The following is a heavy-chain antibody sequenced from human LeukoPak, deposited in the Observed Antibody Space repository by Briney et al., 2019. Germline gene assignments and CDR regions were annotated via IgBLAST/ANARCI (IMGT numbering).Heavy chain of an antibody. CDR2: IYYSGST. J-gene: IGHJ4*02. V-gene: IGHV4-39*07. D-gene: IGHD1-26*01. CDR3: ARWAHPYSGSYFDY. Sequence: SETLSLTCTVSGGSISSSSYYWGWIRQPPGKGLEWIGSIYYSGSTYYNPSLKSRVTISVDTSKNQFSLKLSSVTAADTAVYYCARWAHPYSGSYFDYWGQGTLVTVSS. CDR1: GGSISSSSYY.